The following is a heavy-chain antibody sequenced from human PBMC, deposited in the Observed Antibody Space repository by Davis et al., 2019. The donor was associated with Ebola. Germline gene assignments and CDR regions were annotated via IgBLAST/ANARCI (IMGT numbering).Heavy chain of an antibody. CDR1: GFTFDDYA. V-gene: IGHV3-9*01. CDR3: ARALNWNGYYYYYGMDV. J-gene: IGHJ6*02. D-gene: IGHD1-20*01. CDR2: ISWNSGSI. Sequence: SLKISCAASGFTFDDYAMHWVRQAPGKGLEWVSGISWNSGSIGYADSVKGRFTISRDNAKNSLYLQMNSLRDEDTAVYYCARALNWNGYYYYYGMDVWGQGTTVTVSS.